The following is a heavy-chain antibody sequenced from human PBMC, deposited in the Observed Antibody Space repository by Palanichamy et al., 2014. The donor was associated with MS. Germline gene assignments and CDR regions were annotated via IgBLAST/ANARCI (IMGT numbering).Heavy chain of an antibody. D-gene: IGHD6-13*01. J-gene: IGHJ3*01. CDR3: ARPIFPAGPLSPNAFDL. V-gene: IGHV5-51*01. CDR1: GYTFARYW. CDR2: IYPGNFDT. Sequence: EVQLVQSGAELKXPGESLKISCAGYGYTFARYWIAWVRQTPEKGLEWMGIIYPGNFDTRYNPSFQGQITISVDESITTAYMQWSSLQASDTAMYYCARPIFPAGPLSPNAFDLWGQGTVVTVSS.